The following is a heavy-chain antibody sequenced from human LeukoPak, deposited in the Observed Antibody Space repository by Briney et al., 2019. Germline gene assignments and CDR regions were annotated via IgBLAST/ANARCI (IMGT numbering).Heavy chain of an antibody. Sequence: SETLSLTCSVSGASIESFFWSWIRLSAGKELEWIGRISTTGSTYYNPSFKSRVIMSADASRSRFFMRLRSVTAADTAVYYCARSPATIGWNWGYYFDYWGQGSLVTVSS. V-gene: IGHV4-4*07. CDR2: ISTTGST. J-gene: IGHJ4*02. CDR1: GASIESFF. D-gene: IGHD7-27*01. CDR3: ARSPATIGWNWGYYFDY.